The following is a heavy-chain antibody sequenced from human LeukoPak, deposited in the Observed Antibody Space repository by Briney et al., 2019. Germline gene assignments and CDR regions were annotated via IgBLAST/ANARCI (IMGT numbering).Heavy chain of an antibody. V-gene: IGHV3-21*01. D-gene: IGHD6-19*01. CDR3: ARYSSGWYSDY. Sequence: GGSLRLSCAASGFSFSDYWMNWVRQAPGKGLEWVSSISSSSSYIYYADSVKGRFTISRDNAENSLYLQMNSLRAEDTAVYYCARYSSGWYSDYWGQGTLVTVSS. CDR2: ISSSSSYI. J-gene: IGHJ4*02. CDR1: GFSFSDYW.